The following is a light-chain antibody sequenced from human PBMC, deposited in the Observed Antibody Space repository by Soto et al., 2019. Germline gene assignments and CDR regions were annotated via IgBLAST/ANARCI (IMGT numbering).Light chain of an antibody. Sequence: EIVLTQSPGTLSLSPGERATLSCRASQSVSSSYLAWYQQKPGQAPRLLIYGASSRATGIPDRFSGSGSGTDFTLTISRLEPEDFAVYYCQQYGPPLCTFGGGTKVEIK. CDR2: GAS. CDR3: QQYGPPLCT. J-gene: IGKJ4*01. V-gene: IGKV3-20*01. CDR1: QSVSSSY.